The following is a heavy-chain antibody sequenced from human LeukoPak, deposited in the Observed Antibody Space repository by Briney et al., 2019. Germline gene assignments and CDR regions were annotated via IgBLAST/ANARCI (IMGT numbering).Heavy chain of an antibody. CDR3: AKDHAGYYYDPEY. D-gene: IGHD3-22*01. V-gene: IGHV3-23*01. CDR1: GFTFSTYN. J-gene: IGHJ4*02. Sequence: GGSLRLSCAASGFTFSTYNMRWARQAPGKGLEWVSAISGSGGSTYYADSVKGRCTIFRDNSKNTLYLQMNSLRAEDTAVYDCAKDHAGYYYDPEYWGAGALVTVSS. CDR2: ISGSGGST.